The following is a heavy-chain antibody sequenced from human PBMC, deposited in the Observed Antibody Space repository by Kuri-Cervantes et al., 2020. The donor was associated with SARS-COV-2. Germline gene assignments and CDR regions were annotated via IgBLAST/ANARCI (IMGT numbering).Heavy chain of an antibody. CDR3: ARVKDHPYGSGSRYYYYMDV. V-gene: IGHV3-21*01. CDR1: GFTFSGCD. J-gene: IGHJ6*03. Sequence: GGSLRLSCVPSGFTFSGCDMHWVRQAPGKGLEWVSSISSSSSYIYYADSVKGRFTISRDNAKNSLYLQMNSLRAEDTAVYYCARVKDHPYGSGSRYYYYMDVWGKGTTVTVSS. D-gene: IGHD3-10*01. CDR2: ISSSSSYI.